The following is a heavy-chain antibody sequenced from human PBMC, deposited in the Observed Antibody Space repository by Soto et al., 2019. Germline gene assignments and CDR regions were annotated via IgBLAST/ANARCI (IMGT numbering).Heavy chain of an antibody. CDR1: GYSFTSYW. J-gene: IGHJ3*02. CDR3: ARAGGLAYDAFDI. Sequence: PGGSLKLSCKGSGYSFTSYWIGWVRQVPGKGLEWVGIIYPGDSDTRYSPSFQGQVTISADKSISTAYLQWSSLKASDTAMYYCARAGGLAYDAFDIWGQGTMVTVSS. D-gene: IGHD5-12*01. CDR2: IYPGDSDT. V-gene: IGHV5-51*01.